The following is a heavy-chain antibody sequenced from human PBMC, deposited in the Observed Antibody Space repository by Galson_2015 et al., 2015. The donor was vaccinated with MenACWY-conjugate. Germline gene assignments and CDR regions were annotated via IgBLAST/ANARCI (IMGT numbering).Heavy chain of an antibody. CDR1: GFTFSDYY. D-gene: IGHD5-24*01. V-gene: IGHV3-30*18. Sequence: SLRLSCAASGFTFSDYYMSWIRQAPGKGLEWVAVVSYDGGTKYYADSVKGRFSISRDNSKNTVDLQMNSLSVDDTAVYFCAKEGAARTFREEFDYWGQGTLVTVSS. CDR3: AKEGAARTFREEFDY. J-gene: IGHJ4*02. CDR2: VSYDGGTK.